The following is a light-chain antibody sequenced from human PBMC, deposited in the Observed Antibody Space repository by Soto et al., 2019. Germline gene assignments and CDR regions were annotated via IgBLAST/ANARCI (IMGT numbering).Light chain of an antibody. CDR2: TAS. CDR1: QSVSTF. Sequence: DIQMTQSPSSLSASIGDRVIITCRTSQSVSTFLNWNRHKSAEAPRLLIYTASTFDGGVPSRFSGSVSGTEFTLTISSLQPEDFVTYYCQESYSSPFTIGRGTRVDVK. CDR3: QESYSSPFT. J-gene: IGKJ3*01. V-gene: IGKV1-39*01.